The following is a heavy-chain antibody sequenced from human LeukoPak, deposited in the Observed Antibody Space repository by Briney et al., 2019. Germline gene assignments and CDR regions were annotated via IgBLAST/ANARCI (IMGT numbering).Heavy chain of an antibody. Sequence: GGSLRLSCSASGLTFSSYAMHWVRQAPGKGLEYVSAISSNGGNTYYADSVKGRFTISRDNSKNTLYLQMTSLRAEDTALYYCDCTTTNCYADSWGQGTLVTVSS. D-gene: IGHD2-2*01. CDR3: DCTTTNCYADS. V-gene: IGHV3-64D*06. CDR1: GLTFSSYA. J-gene: IGHJ4*02. CDR2: ISSNGGNT.